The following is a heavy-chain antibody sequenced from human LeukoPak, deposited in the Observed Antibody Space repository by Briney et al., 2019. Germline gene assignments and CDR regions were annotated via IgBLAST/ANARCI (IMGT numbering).Heavy chain of an antibody. J-gene: IGHJ4*02. D-gene: IGHD1-26*01. CDR1: GFTFSSYG. Sequence: HAGGSLRLSCAASGFTFSSYGMSWVRQAPGKGLEWVSAISGSGGSTYYADSVKGRFTISRDNAKSSLYLQMNSLRVEDTAVYFCARYSGTYQDGYDYWGQGTLVTVSS. CDR2: ISGSGGST. CDR3: ARYSGTYQDGYDY. V-gene: IGHV3-23*01.